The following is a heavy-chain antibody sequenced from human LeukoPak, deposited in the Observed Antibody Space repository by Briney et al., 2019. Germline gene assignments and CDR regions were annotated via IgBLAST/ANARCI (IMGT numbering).Heavy chain of an antibody. CDR2: INPNSGGT. CDR3: ARANCSTTSCYLFDY. J-gene: IGHJ4*02. Sequence: ASVKVSCKASGYTFTGYYMHWVRHAPGQGLEWMGWINPNSGGTNYAQKFQGRVTMTRDTSISTAYMELSRLRSDDTAVYYCARANCSTTSCYLFDYWGQGTLVTVSS. V-gene: IGHV1-2*02. CDR1: GYTFTGYY. D-gene: IGHD2-2*01.